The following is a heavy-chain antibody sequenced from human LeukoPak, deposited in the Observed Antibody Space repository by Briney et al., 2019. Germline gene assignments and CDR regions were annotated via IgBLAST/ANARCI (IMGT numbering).Heavy chain of an antibody. J-gene: IGHJ4*02. CDR1: GGSISSGGYY. CDR3: ARDGPRGGGSLFDY. V-gene: IGHV4-61*02. D-gene: IGHD1-14*01. Sequence: SQTLSLTCTVSGGSISSGGYYWSWIRQPAGKGLEWIGRIYTSGSTNYNPSLKSRVTMSVDTSKNQFSLKLSSETAADTAVYYCARDGPRGGGSLFDYWGQGTLVTVSS. CDR2: IYTSGST.